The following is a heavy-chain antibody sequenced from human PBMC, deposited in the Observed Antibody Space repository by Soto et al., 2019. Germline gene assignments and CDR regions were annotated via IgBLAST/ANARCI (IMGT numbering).Heavy chain of an antibody. CDR1: GFTFSSYG. CDR3: AKDHVSYGLEFHFDY. D-gene: IGHD5-18*01. V-gene: IGHV3-30*18. CDR2: ISYDGSNK. J-gene: IGHJ4*02. Sequence: QVPLVESGGGVVQPGRSLRLSCAASGFTFSSYGMHWVRQAPGKGLEWVAVISYDGSNKYYADSVKGRLTISRDNYKNTLSLQMNSLRTEDTAVYYCAKDHVSYGLEFHFDYWGQGTLVTVSS.